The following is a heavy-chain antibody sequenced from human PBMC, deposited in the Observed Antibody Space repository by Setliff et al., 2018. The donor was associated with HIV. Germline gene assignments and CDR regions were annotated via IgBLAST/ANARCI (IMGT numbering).Heavy chain of an antibody. CDR1: GFTFSSYG. V-gene: IGHV3-33*08. CDR3: ARATFGMDV. D-gene: IGHD3-16*01. Sequence: SLRLSCAASGFTFSSYGMHWVRQAPGKGLEWVAVIWYDGSNKYYADSVKGRFTISRDNSKNTLYLQMNSLRAEDTAVYFCARATFGMDVWGQGTAVTVSS. J-gene: IGHJ6*02. CDR2: IWYDGSNK.